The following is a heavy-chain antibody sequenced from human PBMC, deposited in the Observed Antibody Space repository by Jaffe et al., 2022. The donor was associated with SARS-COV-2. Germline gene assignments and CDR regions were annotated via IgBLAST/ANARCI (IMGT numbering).Heavy chain of an antibody. CDR1: GGPLSGHY. Sequence: QVQLQQWGAGLLKPSETLSLTCAVYGGPLSGHYWTWIRQSPGKGLEWIGEISHSGSTNYNPSLKSPVTISVDTSKHQVSLKLTSVTAADTAVYYCARRPLPLGRAYGMDVWGQGTTVTVSS. V-gene: IGHV4-34*01. CDR2: ISHSGST. J-gene: IGHJ6*02. CDR3: ARRPLPLGRAYGMDV.